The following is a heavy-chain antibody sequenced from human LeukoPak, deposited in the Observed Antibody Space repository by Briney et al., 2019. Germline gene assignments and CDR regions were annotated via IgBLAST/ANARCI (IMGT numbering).Heavy chain of an antibody. CDR3: ARGSGWNSFDP. V-gene: IGHV4-61*02. Sequence: SQTLSLTCTISGGSINSDLYYWAWIQQPAGKRLEWIGRIYTNGWTDYNPSLKSRVTISVDTSKNQFSLKLSFVTAADTAFYYCARGSGWNSFDPWGQGTLVTVCS. J-gene: IGHJ5*02. CDR2: IYTNGWT. CDR1: GGSINSDLYY. D-gene: IGHD6-19*01.